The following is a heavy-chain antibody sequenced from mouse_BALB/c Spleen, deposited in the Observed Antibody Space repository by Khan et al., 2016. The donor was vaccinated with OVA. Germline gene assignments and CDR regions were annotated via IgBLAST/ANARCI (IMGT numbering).Heavy chain of an antibody. CDR1: GFSLSRYN. J-gene: IGHJ4*01. V-gene: IGHV2-6-4*01. CDR2: IWGGGGT. D-gene: IGHD2-14*01. Sequence: QVQLKESGPGLVAPSQSLSITCTVSGFSLSRYNIHWVRQPPGKGLEWLGMIWGGGGTDYNSTLKSRLSIRKDNSKSQVLLKMNSLQTDDTANNVCARAYYRDDGYYAMGYWGQGTSVTVSS. CDR3: ARAYYRDDGYYAMGY.